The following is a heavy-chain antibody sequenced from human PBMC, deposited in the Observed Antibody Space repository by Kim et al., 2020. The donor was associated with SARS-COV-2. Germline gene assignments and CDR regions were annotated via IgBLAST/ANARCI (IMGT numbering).Heavy chain of an antibody. D-gene: IGHD3-10*01. CDR3: ARSGTMVRGVIIQFYFDY. J-gene: IGHJ4*02. Sequence: QGRVTITADESTSTAYMELSSLRSEDTAVYYCARSGTMVRGVIIQFYFDYWGQGTLVTVSS. V-gene: IGHV1-69*01.